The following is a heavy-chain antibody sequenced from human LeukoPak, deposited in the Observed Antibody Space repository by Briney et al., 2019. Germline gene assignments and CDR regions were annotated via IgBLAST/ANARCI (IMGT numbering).Heavy chain of an antibody. Sequence: GGSLRLSCAASGFTFSSYGMHWVRQAPGKGLEWVALIWYDGSKQYYADSVKGRFTISRDNSKNTLHLQMNRLRAEDTAVFYCARLIGWSRFDPWGQGALVTVSS. CDR2: IWYDGSKQ. CDR1: GFTFSSYG. J-gene: IGHJ5*02. V-gene: IGHV3-33*01. D-gene: IGHD6-19*01. CDR3: ARLIGWSRFDP.